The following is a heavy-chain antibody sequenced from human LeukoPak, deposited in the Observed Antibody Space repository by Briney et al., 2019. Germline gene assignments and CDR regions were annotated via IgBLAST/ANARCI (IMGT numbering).Heavy chain of an antibody. D-gene: IGHD3-10*01. CDR2: INPNSGGT. Sequence: GASVKVSCKASGYTFTGYYMHWVRQAPGQGLEWMGWINPNSGGTNYAQKFQGRVTMTRDTSISTAYMELSRLRSDDTAIYYCAKNKGSGSHVNYCMDVWGKGTTVTVSS. CDR1: GYTFTGYY. CDR3: AKNKGSGSHVNYCMDV. J-gene: IGHJ6*03. V-gene: IGHV1-2*02.